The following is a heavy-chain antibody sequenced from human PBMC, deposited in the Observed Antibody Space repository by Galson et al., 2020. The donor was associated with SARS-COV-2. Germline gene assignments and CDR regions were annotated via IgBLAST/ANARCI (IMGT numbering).Heavy chain of an antibody. CDR1: RGSFSGYY. Sequence: SETLSLTCAVSRGSFSGYYWTWIRQPPRKGLEWIGEINHSERTNYNPSLKSRATITVATSKNQFSVKLNSVTAADTAVYYCTRVGDGYNSGFDYWGQGILVTVSS. CDR2: INHSERT. D-gene: IGHD5-12*01. J-gene: IGHJ4*02. V-gene: IGHV4-34*01. CDR3: TRVGDGYNSGFDY.